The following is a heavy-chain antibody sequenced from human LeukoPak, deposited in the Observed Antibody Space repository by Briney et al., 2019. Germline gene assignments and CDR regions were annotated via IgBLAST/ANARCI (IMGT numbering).Heavy chain of an antibody. CDR2: ISGSGDHI. D-gene: IGHD3-10*01. Sequence: PGGSLRLSCAASGLTFSSQAMTWVRQAPGKGLEWVSAISGSGDHIYYADSVKGRFTISRDNSRDTLYLQMNRLRAEDTAIYYCAKVPGDHIGSGRSGYWGQGTLVTVSS. V-gene: IGHV3-23*01. J-gene: IGHJ4*02. CDR3: AKVPGDHIGSGRSGY. CDR1: GLTFSSQA.